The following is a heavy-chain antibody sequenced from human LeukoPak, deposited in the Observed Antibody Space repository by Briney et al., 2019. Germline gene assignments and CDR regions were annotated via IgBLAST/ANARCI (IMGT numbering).Heavy chain of an antibody. CDR1: GGTFSSYA. Sequence: GSSVKVSCKASGGTFSSYAISCVRQAPGQGLEWMGRIIPIFGTANYAQKFQGRVTITTDECTRTAYMELSSLRSEDTAVFFFKQKTAYEILTGYFSRDWFDPWGQGTLVTVSS. V-gene: IGHV1-69*05. CDR2: IIPIFGTA. D-gene: IGHD3-9*01. J-gene: IGHJ5*02. CDR3: KQKTAYEILTGYFSRDWFDP.